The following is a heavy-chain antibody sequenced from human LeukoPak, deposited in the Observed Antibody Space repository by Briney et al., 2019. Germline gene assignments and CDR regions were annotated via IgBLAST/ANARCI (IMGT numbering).Heavy chain of an antibody. V-gene: IGHV3-23*01. CDR2: ISGSGGST. J-gene: IGHJ4*02. CDR1: GFTFSSYA. D-gene: IGHD3-22*01. CDR3: AKRGDSSGYYFDY. Sequence: GGSLRLSCAASGFTFSSYAMSWVRQAPGKGLEWVSAISGSGGSTYYADSVEGRFTISRDNSKNTLYLQMNSLRAEDTAVYYCAKRGDSSGYYFDYWGQGTLVTVSS.